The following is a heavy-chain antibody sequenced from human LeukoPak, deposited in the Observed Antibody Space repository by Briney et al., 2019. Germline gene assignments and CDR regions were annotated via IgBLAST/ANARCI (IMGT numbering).Heavy chain of an antibody. V-gene: IGHV4-34*01. CDR3: ARVGSTADY. Sequence: SETLSLTCAVYGGSFSGYYWSWIRQPPGRGLEWIGEINHSGSTNYNPSLKSRVTISVDTSKNQFSLKLSSVTAADKAVYYCARVGSTADYWGQGTLVTVSS. D-gene: IGHD5-18*01. J-gene: IGHJ4*02. CDR2: INHSGST. CDR1: GGSFSGYY.